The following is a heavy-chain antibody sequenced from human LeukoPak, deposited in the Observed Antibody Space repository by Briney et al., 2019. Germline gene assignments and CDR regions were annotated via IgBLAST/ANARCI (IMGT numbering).Heavy chain of an antibody. CDR3: ASGPLWSQPFDY. D-gene: IGHD3-10*01. CDR1: GFTFSSYG. V-gene: IGHV3-30*02. J-gene: IGHJ4*02. Sequence: PGGSLRLSCAASGFTFSSYGMHWVRQAPGKGLEWVAFIRYDGSNKYYADSVKGRFTISRDNSKNTLYLQMNSLRAEDTAVYYCASGPLWSQPFDYWGQGTLVTVSS. CDR2: IRYDGSNK.